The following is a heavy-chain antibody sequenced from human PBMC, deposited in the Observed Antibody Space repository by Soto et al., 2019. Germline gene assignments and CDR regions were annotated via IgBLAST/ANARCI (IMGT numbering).Heavy chain of an antibody. D-gene: IGHD3-16*01. J-gene: IGHJ6*03. CDR2: ISGSGIST. Sequence: GGSLRLSCTASGFIFITFPINLFGQAPFRGLEWVSGISGSGISTFYAGSVKGRFTISRDNSRNTVFLDMHSLRPEDTAVYYCAKPPMITASYYYSDMDVWGQGTTVTVSS. V-gene: IGHV3-23*01. CDR1: GFIFITFP. CDR3: AKPPMITASYYYSDMDV.